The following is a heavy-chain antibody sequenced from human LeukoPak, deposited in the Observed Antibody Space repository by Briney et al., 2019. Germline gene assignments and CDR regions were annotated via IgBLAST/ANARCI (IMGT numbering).Heavy chain of an antibody. Sequence: GGSLRHSCAASGFTFSNAWMSWVRQAPGKGLEWVGRIKSKTDGGTTDYAAPVKGRFTISRDDSKNTLYLQMNSLKTEDTAVYYCTTARYSGSYALDLTFDYWGQGTLVTVSS. D-gene: IGHD1-26*01. CDR2: IKSKTDGGTT. V-gene: IGHV3-15*01. CDR1: GFTFSNAW. CDR3: TTARYSGSYALDLTFDY. J-gene: IGHJ4*02.